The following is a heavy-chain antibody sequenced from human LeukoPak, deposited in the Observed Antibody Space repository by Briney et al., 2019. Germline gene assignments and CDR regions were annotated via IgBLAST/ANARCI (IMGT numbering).Heavy chain of an antibody. CDR1: GFTFSSYA. J-gene: IGHJ4*02. CDR3: ARDLVGATYYFDY. CDR2: ISYDGSNK. D-gene: IGHD1-26*01. V-gene: IGHV3-30-3*01. Sequence: PGRSLRLSRAASGFTFSSYAMHWVRQAPGKGLEWVAVISYDGSNKYYADSVKGRFTISRDNSKNTLYLQMNSLRAEDTAVYYCARDLVGATYYFDYWGQGTLVTVSS.